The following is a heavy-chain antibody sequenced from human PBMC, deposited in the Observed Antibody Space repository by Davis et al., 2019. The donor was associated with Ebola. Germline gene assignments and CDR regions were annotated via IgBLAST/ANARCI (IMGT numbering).Heavy chain of an antibody. CDR1: GYRFTSYW. V-gene: IGHV5-51*01. CDR2: IYPGDSDT. J-gene: IGHJ4*02. CDR3: ARRDNYYASGVKAFDI. D-gene: IGHD3-10*01. Sequence: GESLKISCKGSGYRFTSYWIGWVRQMPGKGLEWIGIIYPGDSDTRYSPSFQGQVTISADKSISTAYLQWSSLKASDTAMYYCARRDNYYASGVKAFDIWGQGTLVTVSS.